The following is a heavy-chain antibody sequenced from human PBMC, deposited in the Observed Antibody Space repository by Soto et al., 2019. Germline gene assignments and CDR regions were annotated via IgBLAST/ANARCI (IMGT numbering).Heavy chain of an antibody. D-gene: IGHD1-1*01. J-gene: IGHJ4*02. CDR3: ASEGTTGIDY. CDR1: GGTLSSYT. Sequence: SVKVSCKASGGTLSSYTVSWVRQAPGQGLEWMGRIIPILGIANYAQKFQGRVTITADKSTSTAYMELSSLRSEDTAVYYCASEGTTGIDYWGQGTLVTVSS. CDR2: IIPILGIA. V-gene: IGHV1-69*02.